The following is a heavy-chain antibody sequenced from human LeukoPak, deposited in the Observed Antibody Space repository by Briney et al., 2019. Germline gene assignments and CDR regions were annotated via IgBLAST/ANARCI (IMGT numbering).Heavy chain of an antibody. V-gene: IGHV3-48*04. D-gene: IGHD1-26*01. Sequence: GSLRLSCAASGFTFSSYTMNWVRQAPGKGLEWVSYISSSSSTIYYADSVKGRFTISRDNAKNSLYLQMNSLRAEDTAVYYCARGGVGATLDYWGQGTLVTVSS. CDR1: GFTFSSYT. CDR2: ISSSSSTI. CDR3: ARGGVGATLDY. J-gene: IGHJ4*02.